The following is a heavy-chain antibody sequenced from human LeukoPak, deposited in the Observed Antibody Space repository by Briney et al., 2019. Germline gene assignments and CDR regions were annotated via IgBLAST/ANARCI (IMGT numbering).Heavy chain of an antibody. V-gene: IGHV1-69*13. Sequence: ASVKVSCKASGGTFSSYAISWVRQAPGQGLEWMGGIIPIFGTANYARNFQGRVTITADESTSTAYMELSSLRSEDTAVYYCARVAYGGNSNFDYWGQGTLVTVSS. CDR2: IIPIFGTA. D-gene: IGHD4-23*01. J-gene: IGHJ4*02. CDR3: ARVAYGGNSNFDY. CDR1: GGTFSSYA.